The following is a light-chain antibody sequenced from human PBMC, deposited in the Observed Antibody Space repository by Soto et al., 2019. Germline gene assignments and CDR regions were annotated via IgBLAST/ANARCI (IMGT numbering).Light chain of an antibody. CDR3: QSYDSSLSGYV. CDR1: SSNLGADYN. CDR2: GNS. J-gene: IGLJ1*01. V-gene: IGLV1-40*01. Sequence: QSVLTQPPSVSWAPGPRVTISCTWSSSNLGADYNVHWYQQLPGTAPKLLISGNSNRPSGVPDRFSGSKSGTSASLAITGLQAEDEADYYCQSYDSSLSGYVFGTGTKVTVL.